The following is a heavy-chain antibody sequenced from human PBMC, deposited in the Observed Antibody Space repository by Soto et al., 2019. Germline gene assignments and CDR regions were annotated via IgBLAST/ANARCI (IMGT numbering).Heavy chain of an antibody. CDR1: GFSLSNARMG. D-gene: IGHD5-12*01. Sequence: QVTLKESGPVLVKPTETLTLTCTVSGFSLSNARMGVSWIRQPPGKALEWLAHIFSNDEKSYSTSLKSRLTIPKXTXKSQVVLTMTNMDPVDTATYYCARNDYSGYDYYFDYWGQGTLVTVSS. CDR2: IFSNDEK. J-gene: IGHJ4*02. V-gene: IGHV2-26*01. CDR3: ARNDYSGYDYYFDY.